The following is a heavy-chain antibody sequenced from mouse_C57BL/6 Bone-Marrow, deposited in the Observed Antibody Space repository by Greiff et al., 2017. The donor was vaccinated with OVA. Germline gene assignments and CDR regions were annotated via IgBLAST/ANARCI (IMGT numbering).Heavy chain of an antibody. Sequence: QVQLQQSGAELARPGASVKLSCKASGYTFTSYGISWVKQRTGQGLEWIGEIYPRSGNTYYNEKFKGKATLTADKSSSTAYMERRSLTAEDSAVYFDARRDDGYLLAWFAYWGQGTLVTVSA. CDR1: GYTFTSYG. CDR2: IYPRSGNT. CDR3: ARRDDGYLLAWFAY. J-gene: IGHJ3*01. V-gene: IGHV1-81*01. D-gene: IGHD2-3*01.